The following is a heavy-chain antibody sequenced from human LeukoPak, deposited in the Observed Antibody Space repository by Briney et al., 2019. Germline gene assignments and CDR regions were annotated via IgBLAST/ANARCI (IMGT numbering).Heavy chain of an antibody. J-gene: IGHJ4*02. CDR2: ITSSGGST. Sequence: GGSLRLSCSASGFTFSSYGMHWVRQAPGKGLEYVSAITSSGGSTYYADSVKGIFTISRDNSKNTLYLQMSSLGDEDTAVYYCVKGGSSGYFSPSIFDYWGQGALVTVSS. CDR3: VKGGSSGYFSPSIFDY. D-gene: IGHD3-22*01. CDR1: GFTFSSYG. V-gene: IGHV3-64D*06.